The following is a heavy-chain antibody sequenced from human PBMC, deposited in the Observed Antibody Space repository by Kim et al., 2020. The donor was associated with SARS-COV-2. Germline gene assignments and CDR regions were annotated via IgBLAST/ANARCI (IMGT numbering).Heavy chain of an antibody. Sequence: SGTLSLTCTVSGGSISSSGYYWGWIRQPPGKGLEWIGSVYNTGSTYYNPSLKSRVTISVDTSKNQFSLKLSSVTAADTAVYYRARHFRGTSIRFFGLFQFDYWGQGTLVTVSS. CDR3: ARHFRGTSIRFFGLFQFDY. CDR1: GGSISSSGYY. J-gene: IGHJ4*02. CDR2: VYNTGST. V-gene: IGHV4-39*01. D-gene: IGHD3-3*01.